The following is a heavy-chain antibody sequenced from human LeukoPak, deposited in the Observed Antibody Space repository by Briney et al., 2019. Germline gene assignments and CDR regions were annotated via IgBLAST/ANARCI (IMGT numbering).Heavy chain of an antibody. J-gene: IGHJ6*02. Sequence: GESLKISCKGSGYTITTYWIGWLRQMPGRGLEWVGIIYPGDSDIRYSPSFQGQVTISADKSITTAYLQWGTLKASDTAMYYCARRGSDYYYGMDVWGQGTTVTVSS. CDR2: IYPGDSDI. CDR3: ARRGSDYYYGMDV. D-gene: IGHD3-16*01. CDR1: GYTITTYW. V-gene: IGHV5-51*01.